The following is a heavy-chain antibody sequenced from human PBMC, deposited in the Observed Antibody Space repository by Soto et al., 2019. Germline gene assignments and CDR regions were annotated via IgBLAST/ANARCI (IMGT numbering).Heavy chain of an antibody. D-gene: IGHD7-27*01. V-gene: IGHV4-34*01. CDR1: GGSFSGYY. CDR3: AVGINWFDP. CDR2: INHSGST. J-gene: IGHJ5*02. Sequence: NPSETLSLTCAVYGGSFSGYYWTWIRQSPGKGLEWIGEINHSGSTNYNPSLKSRVTISVDTSKNQFSLKLNSVTAADTAIYYCAVGINWFDPWGQGTLVTVSS.